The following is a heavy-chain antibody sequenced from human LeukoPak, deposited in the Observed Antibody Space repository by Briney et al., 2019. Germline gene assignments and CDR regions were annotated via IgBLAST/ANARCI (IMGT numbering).Heavy chain of an antibody. Sequence: NPSETLSLTCTVSGGSISSGDYYWSWIRQPPGKGLEWIGEINHSGSTNYNPSLKSRVTISVDTSKNQFSLKLSSVTAADTAVYYCARGYCGGDCYENEERQNFDYWGQGTLVTVSS. CDR1: GGSISSGDYY. J-gene: IGHJ4*02. V-gene: IGHV4-30-4*01. CDR3: ARGYCGGDCYENEERQNFDY. CDR2: INHSGST. D-gene: IGHD2-21*02.